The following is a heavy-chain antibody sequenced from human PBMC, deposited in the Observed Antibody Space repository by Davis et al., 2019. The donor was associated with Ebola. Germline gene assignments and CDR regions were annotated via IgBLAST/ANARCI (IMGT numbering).Heavy chain of an antibody. V-gene: IGHV3-33*08. CDR3: ARAAYSYGMDV. CDR1: GFTFSSYG. J-gene: IGHJ6*02. D-gene: IGHD2-21*01. Sequence: GESLKISCAASGFTFSSYGMHRVGQAPGKGLEWVADIWYDGSNKYYADSVKGRFTISRDNSKNTLYLQMNSLRAEDTAVYYCARAAYSYGMDVWGQGTTVTVSS. CDR2: IWYDGSNK.